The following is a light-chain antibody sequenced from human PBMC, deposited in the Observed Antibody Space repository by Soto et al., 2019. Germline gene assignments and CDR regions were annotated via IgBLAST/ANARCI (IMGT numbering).Light chain of an antibody. CDR2: EGS. CDR3: CSYVGARTYV. Sequence: QSALTPPASVSGSPGQSITISCSGSISDVGSSGPVSWYQHHPGQVPKLIIYEGSRRPSGVSSRFPGSKTGNTASLTITGLQAEDEANYYCCSYVGARTYVFGTGTKVTVL. CDR1: ISDVGSSGP. V-gene: IGLV2-23*01. J-gene: IGLJ1*01.